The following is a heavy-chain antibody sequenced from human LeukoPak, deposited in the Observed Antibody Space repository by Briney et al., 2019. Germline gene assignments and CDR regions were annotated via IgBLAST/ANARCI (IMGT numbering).Heavy chain of an antibody. D-gene: IGHD3-10*01. CDR2: IYYSGST. Sequence: PSETLSLTCTVSGGSISSSSYYWGWIRQPPGKGLEWIGSIYYSGSTYYNPSLKSRVTISVDTSKNQFSLKLSSVTAADTAVYYCARASMVRVRDAFDIWGQGTMVTVSS. CDR3: ARASMVRVRDAFDI. J-gene: IGHJ3*02. V-gene: IGHV4-39*01. CDR1: GGSISSSSYY.